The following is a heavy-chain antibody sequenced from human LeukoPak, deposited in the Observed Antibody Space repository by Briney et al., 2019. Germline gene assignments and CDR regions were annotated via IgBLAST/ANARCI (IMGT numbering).Heavy chain of an antibody. CDR1: GYTFTGYY. Sequence: ASVKVSCKASGYTFTGYYMHWVRQAPGQGLEWMGWINPNSGGTNYAQKFQGRVTMTRDTSISTAYMELSRLRSDDTAVYYCARAQKTYYYDSSGYYFWGQGTLVTVSA. CDR3: ARAQKTYYYDSSGYYF. CDR2: INPNSGGT. J-gene: IGHJ4*02. D-gene: IGHD3-22*01. V-gene: IGHV1-2*02.